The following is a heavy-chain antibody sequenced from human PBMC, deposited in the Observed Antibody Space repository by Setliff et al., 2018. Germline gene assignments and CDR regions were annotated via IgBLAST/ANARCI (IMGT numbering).Heavy chain of an antibody. CDR2: MYYSGDT. V-gene: IGHV4-59*08. Sequence: ASETLSLTCTVSGGSVRGYYWSWIRQPPGKGLEWIGYMYYSGDTNYNPSLKSRVTISVDTSKNQFSLELSSVTAADTAVYYCARLPPLHTPMALTFDYWGQGILVTVSS. J-gene: IGHJ4*02. CDR1: GGSVRGYY. D-gene: IGHD5-18*01. CDR3: ARLPPLHTPMALTFDY.